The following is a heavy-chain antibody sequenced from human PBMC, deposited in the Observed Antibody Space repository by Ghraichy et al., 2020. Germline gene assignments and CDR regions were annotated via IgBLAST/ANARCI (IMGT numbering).Heavy chain of an antibody. CDR2: IYYSGST. Sequence: SETLSLTCTVSGGSISSGGYYWIWIRQHPGKGLEWIGYIYYSGSTYSNPSLKSRVTISVDTSKNQFSLKLSSVTAADTAVYYCARGLGYPIDYWGQGTLVTVSS. CDR1: GGSISSGGYY. J-gene: IGHJ4*02. CDR3: ARGLGYPIDY. V-gene: IGHV4-31*03. D-gene: IGHD7-27*01.